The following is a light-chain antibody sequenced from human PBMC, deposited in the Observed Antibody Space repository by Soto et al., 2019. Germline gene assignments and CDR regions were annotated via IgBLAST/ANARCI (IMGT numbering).Light chain of an antibody. J-gene: IGKJ1*01. CDR3: QHYGGSSWT. CDR2: GPS. CDR1: QSVGSSY. V-gene: IGKV3-20*01. Sequence: ESVLTQSPGTLSLSPGERATLSCRASQSVGSSYLAWHQQKPGQAPRLLIYGPSSRATGVPDRFSGSGSGTDFTLTINRLEPEDFALYYCQHYGGSSWTFGQGTKVEIK.